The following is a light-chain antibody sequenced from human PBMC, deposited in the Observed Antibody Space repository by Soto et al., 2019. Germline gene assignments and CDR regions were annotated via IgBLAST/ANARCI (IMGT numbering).Light chain of an antibody. CDR1: SSDGGGYNY. Sequence: QSSPTQPPSASWPPGQSVTIPCTGASSDGGGYNYVSCYQQHPGKAPKLMIYEVSERPAGVPDRFSGSKSSNPAALTVSGLQAEDEGGYYCSSYVGRNNVVFGTGTKVTVL. J-gene: IGLJ1*01. V-gene: IGLV2-8*01. CDR3: SSYVGRNNVV. CDR2: EVS.